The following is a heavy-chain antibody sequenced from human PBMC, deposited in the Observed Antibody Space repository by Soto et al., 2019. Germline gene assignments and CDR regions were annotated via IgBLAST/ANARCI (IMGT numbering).Heavy chain of an antibody. CDR3: ARVPWTYDIGGYFIF. J-gene: IGHJ4*02. Sequence: ASVKVSCKASGYTFTTYAMHWVRQAPGQRLEWMGWLNPANGNTEYSQKFQGRVTITSDTSASTAYMELSSLRSEDTAVYYCARVPWTYDIGGYFIFWGQGTLVTVSS. D-gene: IGHD3-22*01. CDR1: GYTFTTYA. CDR2: LNPANGNT. V-gene: IGHV1-3*01.